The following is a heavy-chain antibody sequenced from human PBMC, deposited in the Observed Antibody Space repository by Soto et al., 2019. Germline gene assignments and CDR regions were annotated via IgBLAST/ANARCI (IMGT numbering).Heavy chain of an antibody. J-gene: IGHJ6*02. D-gene: IGHD2-15*01. CDR2: ISISSDYI. Sequence: GGSLRLSCAASGFNLNDYHMNWVRLAPGKGLQWLSSISISSDYIYYADSVKGRFTISRDNARNSLYLQMNGLRAEDTAVYYCARDLGVAPYGMDVWGQGTTVTVSS. CDR1: GFNLNDYH. CDR3: ARDLGVAPYGMDV. V-gene: IGHV3-21*01.